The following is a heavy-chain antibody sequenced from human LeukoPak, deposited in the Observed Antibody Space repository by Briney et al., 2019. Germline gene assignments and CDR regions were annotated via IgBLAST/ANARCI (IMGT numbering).Heavy chain of an antibody. Sequence: QPGGSLRLSCAASGVTFSTYWMNWVRQAPGKGLEWVAIIKEDGSEKYYVDAVKGRFSISRDTAKNSLFLQMNSLRAEDTAVYYCARDTGSGSYYYYYYGMDVWGQGTTVTVSS. J-gene: IGHJ6*02. V-gene: IGHV3-7*01. D-gene: IGHD3-10*01. CDR2: IKEDGSEK. CDR1: GVTFSTYW. CDR3: ARDTGSGSYYYYYYGMDV.